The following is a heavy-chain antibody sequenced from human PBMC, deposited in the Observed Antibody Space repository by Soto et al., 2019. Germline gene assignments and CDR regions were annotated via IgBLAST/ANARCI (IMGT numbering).Heavy chain of an antibody. CDR2: ISGSGGST. Sequence: GGSLRLSCAASGFTFSSYAMSWVRQAPGKGLEWVSAISGSGGSTYYADSVKGRFTISRDNSKNTLYLQMNSLRAEDTAVYYCAKGFHREYATYGGNYMDVWGKGTTVTVSS. CDR3: AKGFHREYATYGGNYMDV. CDR1: GFTFSSYA. D-gene: IGHD2-8*01. J-gene: IGHJ6*03. V-gene: IGHV3-23*01.